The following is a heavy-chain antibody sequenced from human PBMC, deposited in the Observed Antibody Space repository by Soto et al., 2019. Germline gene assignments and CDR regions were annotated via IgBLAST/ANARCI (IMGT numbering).Heavy chain of an antibody. J-gene: IGHJ5*02. V-gene: IGHV4-59*08. CDR2: IYNSGST. Sequence: QVQLQESGPGLVKPSETLSLTCTVSGGSMRSYYWSWIRQPPGKGLEYIGYIYNSGSTNYNPSLKCPVSLSVAPSTSQFSLKLNSVTAADTAVYYCASRPSSSWSWFDPWGQGTLVTVDS. D-gene: IGHD6-13*01. CDR3: ASRPSSSWSWFDP. CDR1: GGSMRSYY.